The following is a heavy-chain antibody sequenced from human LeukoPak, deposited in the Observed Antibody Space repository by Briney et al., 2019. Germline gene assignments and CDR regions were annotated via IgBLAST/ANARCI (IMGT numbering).Heavy chain of an antibody. J-gene: IGHJ4*02. CDR2: INPNSGGT. CDR1: GYTFIRYY. D-gene: IGHD1-26*01. CDR3: ARDLRGAAYY. Sequence: ASVKVSCKASGYTFIRYYMHWVRQAPGQGLEWMGWINPNSGGTNYAQKFQGRVTMTRDTSISTAYMELSRLRSDDTAVYYCARDLRGAAYYWGQGTLVTVSS. V-gene: IGHV1-2*02.